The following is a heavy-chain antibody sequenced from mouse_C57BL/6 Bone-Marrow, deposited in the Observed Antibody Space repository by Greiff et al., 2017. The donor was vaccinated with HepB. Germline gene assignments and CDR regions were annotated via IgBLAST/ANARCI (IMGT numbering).Heavy chain of an antibody. V-gene: IGHV1-64*01. J-gene: IGHJ3*01. CDR1: GYTFTSYW. CDR3: ASWSYFAY. Sequence: QVHVKQPGAELVKPGASVKLSCKASGYTFTSYWMHWVKQRPGQGLEWIGMIHPNSGSTNYNEKFKSKATLTVDKSSSTAYMQLSSLTSEDSAVYYCASWSYFAYWGQGTLVTVSA. CDR2: IHPNSGST. D-gene: IGHD6-5*01.